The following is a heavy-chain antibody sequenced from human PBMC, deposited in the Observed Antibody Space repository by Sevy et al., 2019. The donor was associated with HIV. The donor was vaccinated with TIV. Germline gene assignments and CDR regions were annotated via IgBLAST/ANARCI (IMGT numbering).Heavy chain of an antibody. V-gene: IGHV5-51*01. J-gene: IGHJ6*02. D-gene: IGHD3-22*01. CDR1: GYSFTSYW. CDR2: ILPGDSDI. CDR3: ARTYYYDSSGHPYGIDV. Sequence: GESLKISCKGSGYSFTSYWIGWVRQMPGKGLEWMGIILPGDSDIRYRPSFQGQVTISADKSISTAYLQWSSLKASDTAMYYCARTYYYDSSGHPYGIDVWGQGTTVTVSS.